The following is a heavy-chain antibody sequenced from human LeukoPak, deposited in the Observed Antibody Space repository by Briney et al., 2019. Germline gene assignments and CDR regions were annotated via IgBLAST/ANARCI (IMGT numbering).Heavy chain of an antibody. Sequence: PSVTLSCTCTGSSGSSRSHYWSWIRQSPAKGLEWIGYIYYTGSTNYNPSLKSRITISIDTSKNQFSLNLSSVTAADTAVYYCASLTGYYEPRFDYWGQGTLVTVSS. J-gene: IGHJ4*02. CDR3: ASLTGYYEPRFDY. V-gene: IGHV4-59*11. CDR2: IYYTGST. CDR1: SGSSRSHY. D-gene: IGHD3-9*01.